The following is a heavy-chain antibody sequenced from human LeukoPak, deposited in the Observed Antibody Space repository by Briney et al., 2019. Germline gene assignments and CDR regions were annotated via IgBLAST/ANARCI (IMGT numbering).Heavy chain of an antibody. V-gene: IGHV3-74*01. J-gene: IGHJ4*02. CDR3: ARDLNWGQPDY. D-gene: IGHD7-27*01. CDR1: GFTFSNYW. Sequence: GGSLRLSCVASGFTFSNYWMHWVRQTPGKGLVWVPRINRDASQRNYTDSVKGRFTISRDNAKNTLYLQMNSLRDEDTAVYYCARDLNWGQPDYWGQGALVAVSS. CDR2: INRDASQR.